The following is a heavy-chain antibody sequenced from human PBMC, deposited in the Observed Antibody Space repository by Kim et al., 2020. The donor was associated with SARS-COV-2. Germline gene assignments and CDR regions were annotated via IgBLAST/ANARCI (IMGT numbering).Heavy chain of an antibody. CDR1: GGSISSYY. J-gene: IGHJ3*02. V-gene: IGHV4-59*13. Sequence: SETLSLTCTVSGGSISSYYWSWIRQPPGKGLEWIGYIYYSGSTNYNPSLKSRVTISVDTSKNQFSLKLSSVTAADTAVYYCARDRGDDDAFDIWGQGTMVTVSS. CDR2: IYYSGST. D-gene: IGHD2-21*01. CDR3: ARDRGDDDAFDI.